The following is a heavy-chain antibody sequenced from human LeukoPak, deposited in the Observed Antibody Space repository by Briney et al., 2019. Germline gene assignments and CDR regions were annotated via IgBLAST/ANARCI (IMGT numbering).Heavy chain of an antibody. Sequence: GESLKISCKGSGYSFDSQWIGWVRQMPGKGLEWMGIIYPGDSDTKYSPSFEGQVTMSADKSISTAYPQWRSLKASDTAIYYCARHDGSGPFDYWGQGTLVTVSS. D-gene: IGHD1-1*01. CDR1: GYSFDSQW. V-gene: IGHV5-51*01. J-gene: IGHJ4*02. CDR2: IYPGDSDT. CDR3: ARHDGSGPFDY.